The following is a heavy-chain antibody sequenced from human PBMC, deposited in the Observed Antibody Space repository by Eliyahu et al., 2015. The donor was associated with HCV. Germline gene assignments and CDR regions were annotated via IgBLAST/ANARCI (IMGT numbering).Heavy chain of an antibody. CDR2: IYYSGST. V-gene: IGHV4-31*03. D-gene: IGHD2-2*02. Sequence: QVQLQESGPGLVKPSQTLSLXCTVSGGPISRGXYYWXWIXQPPGXGLEWIGYIYYSGSTYYNPSLKSRVTISVDTSKNQFSLKLSSVTAADTAVYYCARGRSWQLGYCSSTSCYNRTKFHSWFDPWGQGTLVTVSS. CDR3: ARGRSWQLGYCSSTSCYNRTKFHSWFDP. CDR1: GGPISRGXYY. J-gene: IGHJ5*02.